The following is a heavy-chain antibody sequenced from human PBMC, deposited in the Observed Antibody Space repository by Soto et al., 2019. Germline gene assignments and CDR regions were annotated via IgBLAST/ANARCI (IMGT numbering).Heavy chain of an antibody. CDR3: ARDPQGNYYGMDV. Sequence: QVQLVESGGGVVQHGRSLRLSCAASGFTFSSYAMHWVRQAPGRGLEWVAVISYDGSNKYYADSVKGRFTISRDNSKNTLYLQMNSLRAEDTAVYYCARDPQGNYYGMDVWGQGTTVTVSS. CDR2: ISYDGSNK. J-gene: IGHJ6*02. CDR1: GFTFSSYA. V-gene: IGHV3-30-3*01. D-gene: IGHD6-13*01.